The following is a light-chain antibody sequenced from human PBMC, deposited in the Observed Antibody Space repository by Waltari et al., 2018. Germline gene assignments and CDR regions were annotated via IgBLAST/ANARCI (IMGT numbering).Light chain of an antibody. CDR1: SSDVGTYKY. Sequence: QSALTQPRSVSGSPGQSVTISCTGTSSDVGTYKYVSWHQQHPGQDPKLIIFDVSKRPSGVRDRCSGSKSGDTSSLTISGLQAEDEADYYGCSYTVSNTLLFGGGTKLTVL. J-gene: IGLJ3*02. V-gene: IGLV2-11*01. CDR3: CSYTVSNTLL. CDR2: DVS.